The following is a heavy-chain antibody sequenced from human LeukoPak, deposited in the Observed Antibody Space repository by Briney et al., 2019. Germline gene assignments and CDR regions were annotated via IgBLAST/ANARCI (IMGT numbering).Heavy chain of an antibody. Sequence: GGSLRLSCAASGFTFSSYEMNWVRQASGKGLEWVGRIRSKANSYATAYAASVKGRFTISRDDSKNTAYLQMNSLKTEDTAVYYCTSWPGIAAADTDSWGQGTLVTVSS. D-gene: IGHD6-13*01. CDR1: GFTFSSYE. V-gene: IGHV3-73*01. CDR2: IRSKANSYAT. CDR3: TSWPGIAAADTDS. J-gene: IGHJ4*02.